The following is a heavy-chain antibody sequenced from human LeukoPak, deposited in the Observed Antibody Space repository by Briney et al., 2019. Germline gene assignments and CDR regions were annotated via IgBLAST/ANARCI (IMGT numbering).Heavy chain of an antibody. Sequence: SETLSLTCAVYGGSFSGYYWSWVRQPPGKGLEWIGEINHSGSTNYNPSLKSRVTISVDTSKNQFSLKLSSVTAADTAVYYCARAVLRYFPYWGQGTLVTVSS. CDR3: ARAVLRYFPY. V-gene: IGHV4-34*01. CDR2: INHSGST. J-gene: IGHJ4*02. CDR1: GGSFSGYY. D-gene: IGHD3-9*01.